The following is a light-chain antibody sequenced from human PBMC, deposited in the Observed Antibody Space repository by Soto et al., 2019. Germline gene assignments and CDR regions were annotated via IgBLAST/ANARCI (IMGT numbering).Light chain of an antibody. CDR3: QQYDSSPYT. Sequence: EIVLTQSPGTLSLSPGERVTLSCRASQSVSSIYLAWYQQKPGQAPRLLIYGASSRATGIPDRFSGSGSGTDFTLTISRLEPEDFAVYYCQQYDSSPYTFGQGNKLEIK. J-gene: IGKJ2*01. CDR2: GAS. V-gene: IGKV3-20*01. CDR1: QSVSSIY.